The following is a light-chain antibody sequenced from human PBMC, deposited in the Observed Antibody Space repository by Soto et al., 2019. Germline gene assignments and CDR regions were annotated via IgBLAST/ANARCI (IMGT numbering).Light chain of an antibody. CDR2: RNN. J-gene: IGLJ2*01. V-gene: IGLV1-40*01. Sequence: QSVLTQPPSVSGAPGQRVTISCTGSSSNIGAAFDVHWYPQLPGTVPKLLIYRNNNRPSGVSDRFSGSQFGPSASLAITGPQAQDEADYYCQSYAISLSEMVFGGGTKLTVL. CDR1: SSNIGAAFD. CDR3: QSYAISLSEMV.